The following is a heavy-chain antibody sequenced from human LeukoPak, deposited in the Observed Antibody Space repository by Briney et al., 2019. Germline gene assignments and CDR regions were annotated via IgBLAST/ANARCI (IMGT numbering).Heavy chain of an antibody. CDR1: GGSISSYY. CDR2: IHYSGST. V-gene: IGHV4-59*01. J-gene: IGHJ4*02. Sequence: SETLSLTCTVSGGSISSYYWSWSRQPPGKGLEWIGYIHYSGSTNYNPSLRSRVTVSVDTSKNQISLKLSSVTAADTAVYYCASTLQWLAFDYWGQGTLVTVSS. CDR3: ASTLQWLAFDY. D-gene: IGHD6-19*01.